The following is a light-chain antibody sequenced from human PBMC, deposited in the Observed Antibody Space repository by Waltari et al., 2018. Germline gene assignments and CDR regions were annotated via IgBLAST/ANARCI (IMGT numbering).Light chain of an antibody. J-gene: IGLJ2*01. CDR2: QDN. V-gene: IGLV3-1*01. CDR3: QAWDSITVV. Sequence: SYELTQPPSVSVSPGQTASITCSGDKLGNKYARWYQQKPGQSPVLVIYQDNRRPSGIPERFSGSNSGNTATLTISGTQAMDEADYFCQAWDSITVVFGGGTKLTVL. CDR1: KLGNKY.